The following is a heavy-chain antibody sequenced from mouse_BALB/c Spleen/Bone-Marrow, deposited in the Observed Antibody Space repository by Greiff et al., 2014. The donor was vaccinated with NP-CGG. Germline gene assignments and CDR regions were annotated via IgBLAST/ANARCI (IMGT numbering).Heavy chain of an antibody. V-gene: IGHV1-69*02. CDR3: TRSPGFAY. CDR1: GYTFTSYW. CDR2: IYPSDSYT. Sequence: QVQLQQSGAELVRPGASVKLSCKASGYTFTSYWINWVKQRPGQGLEWIGNIYPSDSYTNYNQKFKDKATLTVDKSSSTAYMQLSSPTSEDSAVYYCTRSPGFAYWGQGTLVTVSA. J-gene: IGHJ3*01.